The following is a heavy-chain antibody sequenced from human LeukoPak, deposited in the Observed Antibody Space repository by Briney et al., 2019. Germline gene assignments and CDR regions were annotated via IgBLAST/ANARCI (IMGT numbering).Heavy chain of an antibody. Sequence: PSETLSLTCAVYGGSFSGYYWSWIRQPPGKGLEWIGEINHSGSTNYNPSLKSRVTISVDTSKNQFSLKLSSVTAADTAVYYCARGLGGDVWGQGTTVTVSS. CDR1: GGSFSGYY. J-gene: IGHJ6*02. D-gene: IGHD7-27*01. CDR2: INHSGST. V-gene: IGHV4-34*01. CDR3: ARGLGGDV.